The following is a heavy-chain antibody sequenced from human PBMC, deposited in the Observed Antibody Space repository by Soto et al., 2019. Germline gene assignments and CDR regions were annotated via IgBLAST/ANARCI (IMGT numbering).Heavy chain of an antibody. Sequence: GGSLRLSCAASGFTFSDYYMSWIRQAPGKGLEWVSYISSSGSTIYYADSVKGRFTISRDNAKNSLYLQMNSLRAEDTAVYYCARVGPYDFWSGSYYYYYMDVWGKGTTVTVSS. CDR2: ISSSGSTI. J-gene: IGHJ6*03. D-gene: IGHD3-3*01. CDR1: GFTFSDYY. V-gene: IGHV3-11*01. CDR3: ARVGPYDFWSGSYYYYYMDV.